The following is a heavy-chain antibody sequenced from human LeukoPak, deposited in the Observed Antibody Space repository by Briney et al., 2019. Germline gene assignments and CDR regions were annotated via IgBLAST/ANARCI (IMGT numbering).Heavy chain of an antibody. CDR2: IYSGGST. D-gene: IGHD3-9*01. CDR1: GFTVSSNY. CDR3: ATSEHVLRYFDWLN. Sequence: GGSLRLSCAASGFTVSSNYMSWVRQAPGKGLEWVSVIYSGGSTYYADSVKGRFTISRDNSKNTLYLQMNSLGAEDTAVYYCATSEHVLRYFDWLNWGQGTLVTVSS. J-gene: IGHJ4*02. V-gene: IGHV3-66*02.